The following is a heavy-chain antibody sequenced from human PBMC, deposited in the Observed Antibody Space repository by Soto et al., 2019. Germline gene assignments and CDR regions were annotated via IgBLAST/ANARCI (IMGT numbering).Heavy chain of an antibody. V-gene: IGHV3-33*01. J-gene: IGHJ4*02. CDR3: ARPYYDFWSGYSPIDY. Sequence: PGGSLRLSCAASGFTFSSYGMHWVRQAPGKGLEWVAVIWYDGSNKYYADSVKGRFTISRDNSKNTLYLQMNSLRAEDTAVYYCARPYYDFWSGYSPIDYWGQGTLVTVSS. CDR1: GFTFSSYG. CDR2: IWYDGSNK. D-gene: IGHD3-3*01.